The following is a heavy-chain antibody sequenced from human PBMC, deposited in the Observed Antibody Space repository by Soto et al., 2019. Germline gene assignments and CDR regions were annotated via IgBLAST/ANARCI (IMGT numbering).Heavy chain of an antibody. Sequence: PGGSLRLSCAASGFTFSSYEMNWVRQAPGKGLEWVALLSYDGTNNYYADSVKGRFTISRDNSKNTLYLQLNGLRTEDTALYYCAGSRWYDADHPYYRDFDYWGQGTLVTVSS. CDR2: LSYDGTNN. CDR1: GFTFSSYE. D-gene: IGHD3-22*01. CDR3: AGSRWYDADHPYYRDFDY. V-gene: IGHV3-30*14. J-gene: IGHJ4*02.